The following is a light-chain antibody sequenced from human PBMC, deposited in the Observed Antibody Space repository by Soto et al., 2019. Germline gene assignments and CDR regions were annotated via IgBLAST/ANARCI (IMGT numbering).Light chain of an antibody. CDR3: SSCTTISTYV. Sequence: PPHPASVHRSPREWHPITHTENSNDIGSYNYVSWYQQYPGKAPKLMIYDVSNRPSGVSNRFSGSKSGNTASLTISGLQAAEEADYYCSSCTTISTYVFGTGTKFTVL. V-gene: IGLV2-14*01. J-gene: IGLJ1*01. CDR2: DVS. CDR1: SNDIGSYNY.